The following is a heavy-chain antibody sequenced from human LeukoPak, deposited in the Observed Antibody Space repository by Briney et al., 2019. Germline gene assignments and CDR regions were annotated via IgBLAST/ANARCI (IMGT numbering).Heavy chain of an antibody. D-gene: IGHD5-24*01. CDR3: TRGLQGPDY. J-gene: IGHJ4*02. V-gene: IGHV3-74*01. CDR1: GFTFSSYW. CDR2: INNDGSST. Sequence: GGSLRLSCAASGFTFSSYWMHWVRHASGKGLAWVSRINNDGSSTVYADSVKARFTISRDNAKNTLYLQMTSLSPEDTAVYYCTRGLQGPDYWGQGTLVTVSP.